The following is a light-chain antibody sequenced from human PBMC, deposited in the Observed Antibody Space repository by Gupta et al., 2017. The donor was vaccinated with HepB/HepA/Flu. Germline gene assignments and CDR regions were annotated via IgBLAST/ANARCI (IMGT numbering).Light chain of an antibody. V-gene: IGLV8-61*01. J-gene: IGLJ3*02. CDR3: MQTVGRGIVV. CDR2: NTN. Sequence: QTVVTQEPSFSVSPGGTVTLTCGLTSGSVSTNSYPGCYQQNQAHPPRMLMLNTNIRFSGVPDRGSASFLAKNAATHTTGAQADDDADEYYMQTVGRGIVVFGGGTKLTVL. CDR1: SGSVSTNSY.